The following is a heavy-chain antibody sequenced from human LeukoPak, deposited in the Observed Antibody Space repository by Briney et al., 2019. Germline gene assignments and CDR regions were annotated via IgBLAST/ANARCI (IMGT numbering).Heavy chain of an antibody. J-gene: IGHJ4*02. D-gene: IGHD6-13*01. CDR3: ARDQGAAGDY. CDR1: GFTFSTYW. Sequence: PGGSLRLSCAASGFTFSTYWMTWVRQAAGKGLEWVANINEDGSEKFYVDSVKGRFTIYRDNAKKSVYLQMNSLIAEDTALYYCARDQGAAGDYWGQGTLVTVSS. V-gene: IGHV3-7*01. CDR2: INEDGSEK.